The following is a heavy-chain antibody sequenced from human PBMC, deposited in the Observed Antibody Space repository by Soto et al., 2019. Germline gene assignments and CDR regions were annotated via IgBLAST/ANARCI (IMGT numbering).Heavy chain of an antibody. CDR1: GFNFSDHY. CDR2: VYDLDGT. V-gene: IGHV3-66*01. D-gene: IGHD5-12*01. J-gene: IGHJ3*02. Sequence: EEQLVESGGGLVQPGGSLRLSCGASGFNFSDHYMAWVRQAPGKGPEWLSGVYDLDGTYYADSVRGRFTTSIDSSRTTVYLQMRDLRPEDTALYFCATWHLREHAYDIWGQGTMVTVSS. CDR3: ATWHLREHAYDI.